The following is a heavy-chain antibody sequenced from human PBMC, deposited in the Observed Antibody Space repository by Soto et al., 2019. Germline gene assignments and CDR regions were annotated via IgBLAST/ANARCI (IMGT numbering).Heavy chain of an antibody. CDR1: GDSVSSNSAA. CDR3: ARDSPGYGDYVLFDY. Sequence: NLSLTCAIPGDSVSSNSAASHRIRQSPSRGLEWLGRTYYRSKWYNDYAVSVKSRITINPDTSKNQFSLQLNSVTPEDTAVYYCARDSPGYGDYVLFDYWGQGTLVTVSS. J-gene: IGHJ4*02. V-gene: IGHV6-1*01. CDR2: TYYRSKWYN. D-gene: IGHD4-17*01.